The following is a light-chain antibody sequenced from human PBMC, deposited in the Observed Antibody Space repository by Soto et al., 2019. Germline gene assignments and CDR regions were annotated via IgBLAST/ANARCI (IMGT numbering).Light chain of an antibody. CDR2: KAS. CDR3: QQYNSYPCT. CDR1: QSISSW. Sequence: DIQMTQSPSTLSASVGDRVTITCRASQSISSWLAWYQQKPGKAPKLLIYKASSLESGVPSRVSGSGSGTEFTLTISSLQPDDFATYYCQQYNSYPCTFGVGTKVEVK. J-gene: IGKJ4*02. V-gene: IGKV1-5*03.